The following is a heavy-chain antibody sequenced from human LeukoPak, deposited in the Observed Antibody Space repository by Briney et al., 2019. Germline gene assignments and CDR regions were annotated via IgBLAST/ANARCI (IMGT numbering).Heavy chain of an antibody. V-gene: IGHV1-69*04. CDR2: IIPILGIA. J-gene: IGHJ4*02. CDR1: GYTFTGYY. D-gene: IGHD2-21*01. Sequence: ASVKVSCKASGYTFTGYYMHWVRQAPGQGLEWMGRIIPILGIANYAQKFQGRVTITADKSTSTAYMELSSLRSEDTAVYYCARATYCGGDCYSNYWGQGTLVTVSS. CDR3: ARATYCGGDCYSNY.